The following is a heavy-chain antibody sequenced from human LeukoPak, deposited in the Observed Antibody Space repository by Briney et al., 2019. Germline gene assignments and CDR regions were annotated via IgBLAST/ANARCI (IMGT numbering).Heavy chain of an antibody. CDR2: ISSSGSTI. CDR3: ARWYYDILTGYYWFDP. CDR1: GFTFSSYE. V-gene: IGHV3-48*03. Sequence: PGGSLRLSCAASGFTFSSYEMNWVRQAPGKGLEWVSYISSSGSTIYYADSVKGRFTISRDNAKTSLYLQMNSLRAEDTAVYYCARWYYDILTGYYWFDPWGQGTLVTVSS. D-gene: IGHD3-9*01. J-gene: IGHJ5*02.